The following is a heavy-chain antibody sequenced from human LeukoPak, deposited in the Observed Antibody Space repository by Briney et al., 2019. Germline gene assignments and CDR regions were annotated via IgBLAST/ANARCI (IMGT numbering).Heavy chain of an antibody. CDR1: GGSISSFY. Sequence: SETLSLTCTVSGGSISSFYWSWIRQPPGKGLEWIGYIYYSGSTNYNPSLKSRATISVDTSKNQFSLKLSSVTAADTAVYYCARHGTSGTNLNWFDPWGQGTLVTVSS. CDR2: IYYSGST. V-gene: IGHV4-59*01. D-gene: IGHD1-1*01. J-gene: IGHJ5*02. CDR3: ARHGTSGTNLNWFDP.